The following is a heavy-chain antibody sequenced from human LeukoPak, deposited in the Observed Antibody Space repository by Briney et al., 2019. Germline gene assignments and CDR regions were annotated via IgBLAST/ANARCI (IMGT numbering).Heavy chain of an antibody. Sequence: SETLSLTCTVSGGSISSYYWSWIRQPPGKGLEWIGYIYSSGSTNYNPSLKSRVTISKDTSKNQFSLKLSSVTAADRAVYYCARDQTSKGDAFDIWGQGTMVTVSS. CDR1: GGSISSYY. J-gene: IGHJ3*02. CDR2: IYSSGST. CDR3: ARDQTSKGDAFDI. V-gene: IGHV4-59*01.